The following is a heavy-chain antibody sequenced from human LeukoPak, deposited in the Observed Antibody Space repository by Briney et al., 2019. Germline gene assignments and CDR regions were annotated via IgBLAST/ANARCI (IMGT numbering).Heavy chain of an antibody. Sequence: PGGSLRLSCAASGFTFSSYEMNWVRQAPGKGLEWVSYISSSGSTIYYADSVKGRFTISRDNAKNSLYLQMNSLRAEDTAVYYCAKDRSVVVAVYFDYWGQGTLVTVSS. V-gene: IGHV3-48*03. CDR1: GFTFSSYE. D-gene: IGHD2-15*01. CDR2: ISSSGSTI. CDR3: AKDRSVVVAVYFDY. J-gene: IGHJ4*02.